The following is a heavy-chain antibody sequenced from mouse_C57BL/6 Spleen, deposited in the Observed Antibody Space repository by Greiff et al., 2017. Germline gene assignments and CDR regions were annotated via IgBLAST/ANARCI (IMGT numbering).Heavy chain of an antibody. J-gene: IGHJ2*01. CDR1: GYTFTDYY. CDR2: INPNNGGT. V-gene: IGHV1-26*01. D-gene: IGHD2-4*01. CDR3: ARQRLRRVFDC. Sequence: EVQLQQSGPELVKPGASVKISCKASGYTFTDYYMNWVKQSHGKSLEWIGDINPNNGGTSYNQKFKGKATFTVDKSSSTAYMELRSLTSEDSAVYYGARQRLRRVFDCWGQGTTLTVAS.